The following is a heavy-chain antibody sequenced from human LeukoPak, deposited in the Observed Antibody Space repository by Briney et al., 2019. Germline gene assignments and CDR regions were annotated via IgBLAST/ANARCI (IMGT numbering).Heavy chain of an antibody. Sequence: ASVKVSCKVSGYTLTELSMHWVRQARGKGLEWMGGFDPEDGETIYAQKFQGRVTMTEDTSTDTAYMELSSLRSEDTAVYYCATGLEYQLRNRGFDIWGQGTMVTVSS. CDR2: FDPEDGET. J-gene: IGHJ3*02. D-gene: IGHD2-2*01. V-gene: IGHV1-24*01. CDR1: GYTLTELS. CDR3: ATGLEYQLRNRGFDI.